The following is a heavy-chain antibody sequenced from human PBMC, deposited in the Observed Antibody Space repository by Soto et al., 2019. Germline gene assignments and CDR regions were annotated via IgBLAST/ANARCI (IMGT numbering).Heavy chain of an antibody. CDR1: GYTFTSYA. CDR2: INAGNGNT. CDR3: AREKLRFLAWLGYYYYYGMDV. V-gene: IGHV1-3*01. D-gene: IGHD3-3*01. J-gene: IGHJ6*02. Sequence: QVQLVQSGAEVKKPGASVKVSCKASGYTFTSYAMHWVRQAPGQRLEWMGWINAGNGNTKYSQKFQGRVTITRDTSASAAYMELSSLRSEDTTVYFCAREKLRFLAWLGYYYYYGMDVWGQGTTVTVSS.